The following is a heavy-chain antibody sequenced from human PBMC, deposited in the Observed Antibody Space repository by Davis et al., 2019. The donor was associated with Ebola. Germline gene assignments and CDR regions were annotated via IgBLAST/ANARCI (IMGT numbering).Heavy chain of an antibody. J-gene: IGHJ3*02. CDR2: IYPGDSDT. Sequence: GESLKISCKGSAYSFTSYWIAWVRQMPGKGLEWMGIIYPGDSDTRYSPSFQGQVTISADKSISTAYLQWSSLKASDTAMYYCATSSIAARLDAFDIWGQGTMVTVSS. CDR3: ATSSIAARLDAFDI. V-gene: IGHV5-51*01. D-gene: IGHD6-6*01. CDR1: AYSFTSYW.